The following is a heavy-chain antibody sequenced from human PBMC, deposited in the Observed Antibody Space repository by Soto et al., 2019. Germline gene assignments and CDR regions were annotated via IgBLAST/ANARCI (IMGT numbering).Heavy chain of an antibody. CDR2: ISYDGSSQ. CDR3: AKAHGYSSGWRADS. V-gene: IGHV3-30*18. Sequence: QVQLVESGGGVVQPGRSLRLSCVASGFTFSKNGLNWVRQAPGKGREWVAVISYDGSSQYYADSVKGRFTISRDNSKNTVYLQMTTLRREDAAVYYCAKAHGYSSGWRADSWGQGTRVTVSA. J-gene: IGHJ4*02. CDR1: GFTFSKNG. D-gene: IGHD6-19*01.